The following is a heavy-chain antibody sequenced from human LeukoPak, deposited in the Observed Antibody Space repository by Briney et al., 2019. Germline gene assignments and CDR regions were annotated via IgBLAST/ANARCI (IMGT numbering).Heavy chain of an antibody. Sequence: GASVKVSCKASGYTFTSYDINWVRQATGQGLEWMGWMNPNSGNTGYAQKFQGRVTITRNTSISTAYMELSSLRPEDTAVYYCARGYYDSSGYYHDYWGQGTLVTVSS. CDR1: GYTFTSYD. CDR3: ARGYYDSSGYYHDY. CDR2: MNPNSGNT. J-gene: IGHJ4*02. V-gene: IGHV1-8*03. D-gene: IGHD3-22*01.